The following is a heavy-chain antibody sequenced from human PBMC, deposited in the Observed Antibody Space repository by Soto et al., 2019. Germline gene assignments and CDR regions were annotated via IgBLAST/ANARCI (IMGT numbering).Heavy chain of an antibody. CDR1: GSTFSSYA. CDR3: ARAVSVGATIYYYGMDV. V-gene: IGHV1-69*13. CDR2: IIPIFGTA. J-gene: IGHJ6*02. Sequence: AASVKVSCKASGSTFSSYAISWVRQAPGQRLEWMGGIIPIFGTANYAQKFQGRVTITADESTSTAYMELSSLRSEDTAVYYCARAVSVGATIYYYGMDVWGQGTTVTVSS. D-gene: IGHD1-26*01.